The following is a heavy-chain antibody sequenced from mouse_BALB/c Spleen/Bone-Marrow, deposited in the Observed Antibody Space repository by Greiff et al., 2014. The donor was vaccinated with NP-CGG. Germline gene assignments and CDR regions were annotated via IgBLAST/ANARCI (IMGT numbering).Heavy chain of an antibody. V-gene: IGHV1-7*01. CDR2: INPSTGYT. J-gene: IGHJ1*01. Sequence: VQLQEPGAELAKPGASVKMSCKASGYTFTSYWMHWVKQRPGQGLEWIGYINPSTGYTEYNQKFKDKATLTADKSSSTAYMQLSSLTSEDSAVYYCARRDYWYFDVWGAGTTVTVSS. CDR1: GYTFTSYW. CDR3: ARRDYWYFDV.